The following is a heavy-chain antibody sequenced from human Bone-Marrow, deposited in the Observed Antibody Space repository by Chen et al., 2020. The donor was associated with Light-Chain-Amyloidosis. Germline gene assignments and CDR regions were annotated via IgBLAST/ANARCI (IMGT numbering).Heavy chain of an antibody. V-gene: IGHV4-39*06. CDR1: GDSTRSSLYY. J-gene: IGHJ4*02. CDR3: ARGESVYRNGNDFFYE. CDR2: ISRTGAT. D-gene: IGHD5-18*01. Sequence: RLQMQESGPGLVKPSETLSLSCTVSGDSTRSSLYYWHWIRQSTGRGLEWIGSISRTGATSYNPSLGSRVTISLDTSKNSYSVDGTSVTAADTAVYYCARGESVYRNGNDFFYEWGQGTLVTVSS.